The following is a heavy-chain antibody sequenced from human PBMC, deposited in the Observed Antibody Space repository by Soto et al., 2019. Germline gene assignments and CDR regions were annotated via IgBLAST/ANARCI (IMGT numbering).Heavy chain of an antibody. Sequence: SETLSLTCTVSGGSISSYYWSWIRQPPGKGLEWIGYIYYSGSTNYNPSLKSRVTISVDTSKNQFSLKLSSVTAADTAVYYCARYGDYGPGWFDPWGQGTLVTVSS. CDR1: GGSISSYY. CDR3: ARYGDYGPGWFDP. CDR2: IYYSGST. D-gene: IGHD4-17*01. V-gene: IGHV4-59*01. J-gene: IGHJ5*02.